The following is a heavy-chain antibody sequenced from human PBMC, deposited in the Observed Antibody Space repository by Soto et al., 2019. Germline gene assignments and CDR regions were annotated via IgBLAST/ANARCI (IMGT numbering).Heavy chain of an antibody. D-gene: IGHD2-2*01. CDR1: GYSFTSYW. CDR2: IDPSDSYT. J-gene: IGHJ6*02. CDR3: ASTGYCSSTSCYGVYYYGMDV. V-gene: IGHV5-10-1*01. Sequence: EVQLVQSGAEVKKPGESLRISCKGSGYSFTSYWISWVRQMPGKGLEWMGRIDPSDSYTNYSPSFQGHVTISADKSISTAYLQWSSLKASDAAMYYCASTGYCSSTSCYGVYYYGMDVWGQGTTVTVSS.